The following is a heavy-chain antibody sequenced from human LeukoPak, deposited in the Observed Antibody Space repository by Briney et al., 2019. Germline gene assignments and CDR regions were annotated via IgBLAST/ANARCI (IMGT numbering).Heavy chain of an antibody. CDR1: GGSISSGSYY. J-gene: IGHJ4*02. Sequence: PSETLSLTCTVSGGSISSGSYYWSWIRQPAGKGLEWIVRIYTSGSTNYNPSLKSRVTISVDTSKNQFSLKLSSVTAADTAVYYCARGPTYCSSSSCLQGEWGQGTLVTVSS. V-gene: IGHV4-61*02. CDR2: IYTSGST. D-gene: IGHD2-15*01. CDR3: ARGPTYCSSSSCLQGE.